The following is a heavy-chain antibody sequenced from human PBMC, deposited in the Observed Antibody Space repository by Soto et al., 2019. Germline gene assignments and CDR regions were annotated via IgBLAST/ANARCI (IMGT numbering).Heavy chain of an antibody. J-gene: IGHJ4*02. Sequence: ASVKVSCKASGYIFTSYYIHWVRQAPGQGLEWMGWINPFDGSRMFAQSFQGRVTMTRDTSTSTVYMEVSSLRSEDTAVYYCARVDPGETSRFVLWGQGILVTVSS. D-gene: IGHD3-10*01. CDR1: GYIFTSYY. CDR2: INPFDGSR. V-gene: IGHV1-46*03. CDR3: ARVDPGETSRFVL.